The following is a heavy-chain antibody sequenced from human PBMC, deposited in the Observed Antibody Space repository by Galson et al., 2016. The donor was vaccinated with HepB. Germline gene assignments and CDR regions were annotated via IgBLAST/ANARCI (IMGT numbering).Heavy chain of an antibody. J-gene: IGHJ4*02. V-gene: IGHV4-59*01. CDR1: GGSISSSF. CDR2: IHYSGNT. CDR3: AGLSVQWLLYYFDL. D-gene: IGHD6-19*01. Sequence: SETLSLTCTVSGGSISSSFWSWIRQPPGKELEWIGYIHYSGNTNYNPSLKSRVTMAADTSKNQFSLKVSSVTASDTAVYYCAGLSVQWLLYYFDLWGQGALVTVSS.